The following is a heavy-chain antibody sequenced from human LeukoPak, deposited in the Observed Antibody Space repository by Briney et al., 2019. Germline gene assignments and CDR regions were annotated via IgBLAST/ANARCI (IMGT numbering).Heavy chain of an antibody. Sequence: SVKVSCKASGGTFSSYAISWVRQAPGQGLEWMGRIIPILGIANYAQKFQGRVTITADKSTSTAYMELSSLRSEDTAVYYCARDQLFVTTVTTWGYFDYWGQGTLVTVSS. D-gene: IGHD4-17*01. J-gene: IGHJ4*02. CDR2: IIPILGIA. CDR1: GGTFSSYA. CDR3: ARDQLFVTTVTTWGYFDY. V-gene: IGHV1-69*04.